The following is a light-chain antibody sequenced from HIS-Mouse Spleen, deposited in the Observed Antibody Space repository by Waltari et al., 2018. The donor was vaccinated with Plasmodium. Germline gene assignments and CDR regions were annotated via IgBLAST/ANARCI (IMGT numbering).Light chain of an antibody. CDR2: AAS. CDR3: QQYYSYPLT. J-gene: IGKJ4*01. CDR1: PGISSY. V-gene: IGKV1-8*01. Sequence: AIRMTQSPSSFSASTGDRVPITCRASPGISSYLAWYQQKPGKAPKLLIYAASTLQSGVPSRFSGSGSGTDFTLTISCLQSEDFATYYCQQYYSYPLTFGGGTKVEIK.